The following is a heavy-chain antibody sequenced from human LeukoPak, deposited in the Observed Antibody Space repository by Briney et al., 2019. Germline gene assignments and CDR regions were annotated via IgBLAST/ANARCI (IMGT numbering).Heavy chain of an antibody. CDR1: GFTFSSYS. CDR3: ARDLFLYYYDSSGFPSQDY. J-gene: IGHJ4*02. D-gene: IGHD3-22*01. V-gene: IGHV3-21*01. CDR2: ISSSSSYI. Sequence: GGSLRLSCAASGFTFSSYSMNWVRQAPGKGLEWVSSISSSSSYIYYADSVKGRFTISRDNAKNSLYLQMNSLRAEDTAVYYCARDLFLYYYDSSGFPSQDYWGQGTLVTVSS.